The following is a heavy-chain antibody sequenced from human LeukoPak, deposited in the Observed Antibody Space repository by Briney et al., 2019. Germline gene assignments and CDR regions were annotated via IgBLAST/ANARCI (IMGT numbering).Heavy chain of an antibody. V-gene: IGHV3-23*01. CDR2: ISGSGGST. CDR3: ARESSSGYYYDY. Sequence: GGSLRLSCAASGFTFSSYAMSWVRQAPGKGLEWVSAISGSGGSTYYADSVKGRFTISRDNAKNSLYLQMNSLRAEDTAVYYCARESSSGYYYDYWGQGTLVTVSS. CDR1: GFTFSSYA. J-gene: IGHJ4*02. D-gene: IGHD3-22*01.